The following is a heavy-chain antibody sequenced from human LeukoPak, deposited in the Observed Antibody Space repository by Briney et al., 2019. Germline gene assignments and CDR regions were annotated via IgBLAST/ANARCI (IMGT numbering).Heavy chain of an antibody. CDR2: IKSDVST. D-gene: IGHD3-22*01. J-gene: IGHJ1*01. Sequence: GGSLRLSCAASGFTFSSYWMHWVRQAPGKGLGWVSRIKSDVSTNYADSVKGRFTISRDNAKNTVSLQMNSLRAEDTGVYYCARAPSEIGGYYPEYFRHWGQGTLVTVSS. V-gene: IGHV3-74*01. CDR3: ARAPSEIGGYYPEYFRH. CDR1: GFTFSSYW.